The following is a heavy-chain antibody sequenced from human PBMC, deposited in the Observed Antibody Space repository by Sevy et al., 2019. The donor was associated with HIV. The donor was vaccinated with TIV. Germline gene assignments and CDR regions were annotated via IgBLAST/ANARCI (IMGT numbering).Heavy chain of an antibody. CDR3: ARVDRAYYYDSSGYNWFDP. CDR2: ISAYNGNT. J-gene: IGHJ5*02. CDR1: GYTFTSYG. Sequence: ASVKVSCKASGYTFTSYGINWVRQAPGQGLEWMGWISAYNGNTNYAQKLQGRVTMTTDTSTSTAYMELRSLRSDDTAVYYCARVDRAYYYDSSGYNWFDPWGQGTLVTVSS. D-gene: IGHD3-22*01. V-gene: IGHV1-18*01.